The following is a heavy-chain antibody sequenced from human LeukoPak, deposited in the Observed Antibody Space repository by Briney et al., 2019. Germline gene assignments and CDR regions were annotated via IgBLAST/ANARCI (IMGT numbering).Heavy chain of an antibody. CDR2: IWYDGSNK. CDR3: ARDRAAAMEYYYMDV. CDR1: GFTFRSYG. Sequence: PGGPLRLSCAASGFTFRSYGRNWVRQAPGEGLEGVAVIWYDGSNKNYADSVKGRFTISRDNSKNTLYLQMNSLRAEDTAVYYCARDRAAAMEYYYMDVWGKGTTVTVSS. V-gene: IGHV3-33*01. D-gene: IGHD2-2*01. J-gene: IGHJ6*03.